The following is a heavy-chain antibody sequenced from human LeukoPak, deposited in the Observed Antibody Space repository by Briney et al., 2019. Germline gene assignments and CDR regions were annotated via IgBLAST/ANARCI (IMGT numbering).Heavy chain of an antibody. D-gene: IGHD2-8*01. CDR3: ASMLASDY. V-gene: IGHV3-30-3*01. CDR2: ISYDGSSK. Sequence: GGSLRLSCAASGFTFSNYAMHWVRQAPGKGLEWVAIISYDGSSKYYADSVKGRLTISRDNSKNTLYLQMNTLRAEDTAVYYCASMLASDYGGQGTLVTVSS. J-gene: IGHJ4*02. CDR1: GFTFSNYA.